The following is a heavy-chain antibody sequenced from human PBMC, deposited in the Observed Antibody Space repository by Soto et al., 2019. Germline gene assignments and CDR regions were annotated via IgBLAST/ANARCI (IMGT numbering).Heavy chain of an antibody. D-gene: IGHD1-1*01. V-gene: IGHV3-23*01. J-gene: IGHJ5*02. Sequence: PGRSLRLSCAASGFTYSSYAMRWVRQAPGKGLEWVSGISGGGDSTYYADSVKGRFTISRDNSKNTLYLQMNSLRAEDTAIYYCAKDSRGYTKNDGGRNLFHPWGQGSLVIVSS. CDR3: AKDSRGYTKNDGGRNLFHP. CDR1: GFTYSSYA. CDR2: ISGGGDST.